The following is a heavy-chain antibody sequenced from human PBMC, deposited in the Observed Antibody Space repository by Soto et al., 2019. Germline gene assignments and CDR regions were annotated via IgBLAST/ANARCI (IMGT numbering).Heavy chain of an antibody. CDR2: INPNSGGT. CDR3: ARGGTYYYDSSGYSFFDY. D-gene: IGHD3-22*01. Sequence: GASVKVSCKASGYTFTGYYMHWVRQAPGQGLEWMGWINPNSGGTNYAQKFQGWVTMTRDTSISTAYMELSRLRSDDTAVYYCARGGTYYYDSSGYSFFDYWGQGTRGTVSS. CDR1: GYTFTGYY. J-gene: IGHJ4*02. V-gene: IGHV1-2*04.